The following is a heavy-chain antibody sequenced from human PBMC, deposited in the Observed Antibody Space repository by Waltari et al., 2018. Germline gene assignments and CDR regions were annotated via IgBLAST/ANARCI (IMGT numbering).Heavy chain of an antibody. CDR3: ARAQTGSFDY. CDR2: IYHSGST. J-gene: IGHJ4*02. V-gene: IGHV4-38-2*01. D-gene: IGHD7-27*01. CDR1: GYSISSGYY. Sequence: QVQLQESGPGLVKPSETLSLTCAVSGYSISSGYYWGWIRQPPGKGLEWIGSIYHSGSTYYNPSLKSRVTISVDTSKNQFSLKLSSVTAADTAVYYCARAQTGSFDYWGQGTLVTVSS.